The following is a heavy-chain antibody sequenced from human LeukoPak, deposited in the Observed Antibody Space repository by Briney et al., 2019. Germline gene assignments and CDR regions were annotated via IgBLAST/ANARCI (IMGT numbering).Heavy chain of an antibody. CDR2: ISYDGSSK. V-gene: IGHV3-30-3*01. CDR3: AKDPHFGDYPYYFDY. D-gene: IGHD4-17*01. J-gene: IGHJ4*02. Sequence: GTSLRLSCAASGFTFSSYAMHWVRQAPGKGLEWVAVISYDGSSKSYADSVKDRFTISRDNSKNTLYLQMNSLRAEDTAVYYCAKDPHFGDYPYYFDYWGQGTLVTVSS. CDR1: GFTFSSYA.